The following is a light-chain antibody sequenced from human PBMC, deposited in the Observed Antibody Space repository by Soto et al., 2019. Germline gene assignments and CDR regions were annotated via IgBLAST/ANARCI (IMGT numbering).Light chain of an antibody. J-gene: IGKJ2*01. Sequence: EIVLTQSPGTLSLSPGERATLSCRASQSVSSNYLAWYQQKPGQAPMLLIYGASSRATGIPDRFSGSGSGTDFTLTISRLEPEDFAVYYCHQYGIAPYTFGQGTKLEIK. CDR1: QSVSSNY. V-gene: IGKV3-20*01. CDR2: GAS. CDR3: HQYGIAPYT.